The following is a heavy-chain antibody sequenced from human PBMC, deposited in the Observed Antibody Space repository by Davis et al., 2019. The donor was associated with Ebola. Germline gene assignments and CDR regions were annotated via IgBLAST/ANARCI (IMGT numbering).Heavy chain of an antibody. CDR2: IFYSGAT. J-gene: IGHJ4*02. CDR1: GASTRTYY. D-gene: IGHD5-24*01. Sequence: SETLSLTCTLSGASTRTYYWTWIRLTPGKGLQWIGNIFYSGATKYNPSLGSRVTISADTSKNQFSLTLTSVTAADTALYYCARHVPRDGYNPIDYWGQGAQVTVSS. CDR3: ARHVPRDGYNPIDY. V-gene: IGHV4-59*08.